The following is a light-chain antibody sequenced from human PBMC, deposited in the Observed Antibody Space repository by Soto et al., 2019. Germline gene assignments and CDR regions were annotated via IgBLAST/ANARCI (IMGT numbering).Light chain of an antibody. J-gene: IGLJ3*02. CDR3: AAWDDSLNGWV. Sequence: QSVLTQAPSASGTPGQRVTISCSGTSSNIGSNTVNWYQQLPGTAPKLLIYNNDQRPSGVPDRFSGSKSGTSASLAIGGLQSEDEADYYCAAWDDSLNGWVFGGGTKLTVL. CDR2: NND. CDR1: SSNIGSNT. V-gene: IGLV1-44*01.